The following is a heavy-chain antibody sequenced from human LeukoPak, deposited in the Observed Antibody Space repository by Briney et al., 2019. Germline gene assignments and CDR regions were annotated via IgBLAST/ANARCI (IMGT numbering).Heavy chain of an antibody. CDR3: ASSYCSGGSCYSLGFDY. J-gene: IGHJ4*02. V-gene: IGHV4-59*01. CDR1: GGSISSYY. CDR2: IYYSGST. Sequence: PSETLSLTCTVSGGSISSYYWSWIRQPPGKGLEWIGYIYYSGSTNYNPSLKSRVTISVDTSKNQFSLKPSSVTAADTAVYYCASSYCSGGSCYSLGFDYWGQGTLVTVSS. D-gene: IGHD2-15*01.